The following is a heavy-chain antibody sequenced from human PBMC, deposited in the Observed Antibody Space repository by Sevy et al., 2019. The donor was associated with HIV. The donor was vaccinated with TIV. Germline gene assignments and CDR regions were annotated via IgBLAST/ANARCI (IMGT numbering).Heavy chain of an antibody. J-gene: IGHJ4*02. Sequence: SETLSLTCTVSGGSISSGGYYWSWIRQHPGKGLEWIGYIYYSGSTYYNPSLKSRVTISVDTSKNQFSLKLTSVTAADTAVYYCARGSRDFWSGYPSFDYWGQGTLVTVSS. CDR3: ARGSRDFWSGYPSFDY. V-gene: IGHV4-31*03. CDR1: GGSISSGGYY. D-gene: IGHD3-3*01. CDR2: IYYSGST.